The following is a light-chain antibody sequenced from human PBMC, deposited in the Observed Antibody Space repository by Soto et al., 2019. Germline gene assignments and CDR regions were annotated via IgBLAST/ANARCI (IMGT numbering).Light chain of an antibody. CDR3: SSYTSSSTVV. CDR2: EVS. J-gene: IGLJ2*01. Sequence: QSVLTQPASVSGSPGQSITISCTGTSSDVGGYKYVSWYQQHPGKAPKVIIYEVSNRPSGVSNRFSGSKSGNTASLTISGLQAEDEADYYCSSYTSSSTVVFGGGTKVTVL. V-gene: IGLV2-14*01. CDR1: SSDVGGYKY.